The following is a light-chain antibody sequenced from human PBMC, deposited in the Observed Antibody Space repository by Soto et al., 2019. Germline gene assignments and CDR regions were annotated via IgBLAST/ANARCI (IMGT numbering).Light chain of an antibody. Sequence: EIVLTQSPATLSLSPGERATLSCRASQSVSSYLAWYQQKPGQAPRLLIYDASNRATGIPAGFSGSGSGTDFTLTISSLEPEDFAVYYCQQRSYWPLTFGGGTKVDIK. CDR3: QQRSYWPLT. J-gene: IGKJ4*01. CDR2: DAS. CDR1: QSVSSY. V-gene: IGKV3-11*01.